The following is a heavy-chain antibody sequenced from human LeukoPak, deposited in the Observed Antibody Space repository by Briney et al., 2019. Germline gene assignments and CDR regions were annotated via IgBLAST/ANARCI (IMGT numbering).Heavy chain of an antibody. V-gene: IGHV5-51*01. D-gene: IGHD2-15*01. CDR2: IYPGDSNT. Sequence: GESLKISCKGSGYSLTNYWIGWVRQMPGKGLEWMGIIYPGDSNTRYSPSFQGQVTISVDKSVTTAYLQWSSLKASDTAVYYCATGRYCSGGTCYSSLDFWGQGTLVTVSS. J-gene: IGHJ4*02. CDR1: GYSLTNYW. CDR3: ATGRYCSGGTCYSSLDF.